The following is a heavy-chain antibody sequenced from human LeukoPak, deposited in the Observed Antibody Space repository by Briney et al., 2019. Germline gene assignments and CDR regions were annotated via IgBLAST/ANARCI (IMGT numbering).Heavy chain of an antibody. J-gene: IGHJ2*01. CDR2: MNSNTGNT. CDR3: ARGRRGSSGPWSWYLDL. D-gene: IGHD3-22*01. V-gene: IGHV1-8*01. Sequence: GASVKVSCKASGLTLTNFDINWVRQATGQGLEWMGWMNSNTGNTGYAQEFQGRVTMTRDTSIGTAYMELTNLRSEDTAVYYCARGRRGSSGPWSWYLDLWGRGTLVTASS. CDR1: GLTLTNFD.